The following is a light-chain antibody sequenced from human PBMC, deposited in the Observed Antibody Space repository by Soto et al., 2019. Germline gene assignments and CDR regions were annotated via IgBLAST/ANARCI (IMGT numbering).Light chain of an antibody. CDR1: QSVSSSY. Sequence: EIVLTQSPGTLSLSPGERATLSCRASQSVSSSYVAWYRQKPGQALRLLIYGAFSRATGIPDRFSGSGSATDFALTISRLETEDVAGYYCQQYGSALFTFGPGTKVDSK. V-gene: IGKV3-20*01. CDR3: QQYGSALFT. J-gene: IGKJ3*01. CDR2: GAF.